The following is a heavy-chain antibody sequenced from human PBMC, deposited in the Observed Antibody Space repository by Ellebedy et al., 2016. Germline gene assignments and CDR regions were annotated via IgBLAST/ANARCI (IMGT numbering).Heavy chain of an antibody. Sequence: GGSLRLSCAASGFTFSYYSMNWVRQAPGKGLEWVSHISNSSRTIYYADSVKGRFTICRDNAQNSLFLQMKSLRDEDTAVYYCAKVLQFNWNPHWYFDLWGRGTLVTVSS. J-gene: IGHJ2*01. D-gene: IGHD1-20*01. CDR2: ISNSSRTI. CDR1: GFTFSYYS. CDR3: AKVLQFNWNPHWYFDL. V-gene: IGHV3-48*02.